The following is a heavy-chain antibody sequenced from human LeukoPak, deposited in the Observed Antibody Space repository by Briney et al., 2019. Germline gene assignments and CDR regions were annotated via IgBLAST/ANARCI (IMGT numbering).Heavy chain of an antibody. V-gene: IGHV1-3*01. CDR1: GYTFTSYG. Sequence: ASVKVSCKASGYTFTSYGISWVRQAPGQGLEWMGWINAGNGNTKYSQKFQGRVTITRDTSASTAYMELSSLRSEDTAVYYCARHFVPFDTEGYFDYWGQGTLVTVSS. D-gene: IGHD5-18*01. CDR3: ARHFVPFDTEGYFDY. CDR2: INAGNGNT. J-gene: IGHJ4*02.